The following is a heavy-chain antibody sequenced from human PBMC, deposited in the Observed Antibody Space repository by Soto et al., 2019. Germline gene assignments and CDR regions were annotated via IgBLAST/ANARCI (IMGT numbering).Heavy chain of an antibody. J-gene: IGHJ4*02. CDR2: INHSGST. CDR1: GGSFSGYY. V-gene: IGHV4-34*01. D-gene: IGHD3-3*01. CDR3: ARVGDFWSGSLDY. Sequence: SETLSLTCAVYGGSFSGYYWSWIRQPPGKGLEWIGEINHSGSTNYNPSLKSRVTISVDTSKNQFSLKLSSVTAADTAVYYCARVGDFWSGSLDYWGQGTLVTVSS.